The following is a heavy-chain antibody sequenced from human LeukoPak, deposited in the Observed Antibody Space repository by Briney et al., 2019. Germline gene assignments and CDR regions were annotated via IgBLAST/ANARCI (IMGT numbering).Heavy chain of an antibody. CDR1: GFTFSSYA. CDR2: ISGSGGST. J-gene: IGHJ4*02. V-gene: IGHV3-23*01. D-gene: IGHD4-17*01. CDR3: AKTGKYMTTVTTSLDY. Sequence: GGSLRLSCAASGFTFSSYAMSRVRQAPGKGLEWVSAISGSGGSTYYADSVKGRFTISRDNSKNTLYLQMNSLRAEDTAVYYCAKTGKYMTTVTTSLDYWGQGTLVTVSS.